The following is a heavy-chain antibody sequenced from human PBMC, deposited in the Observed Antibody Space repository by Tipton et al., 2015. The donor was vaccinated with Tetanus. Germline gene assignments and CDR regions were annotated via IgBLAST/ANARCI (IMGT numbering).Heavy chain of an antibody. CDR2: IYYSGST. Sequence: TLSLTCTVSGGSISSYYWSWIRQPPGKGLEWIGYIYYSGSTNYNPSLKSRVTISVDTSKNQFSLKLSSVTAADTAVYYCARDYGDYESSYWYFDLWGRGTLVTVSS. CDR3: ARDYGDYESSYWYFDL. CDR1: GGSISSYY. V-gene: IGHV4-59*01. D-gene: IGHD4-17*01. J-gene: IGHJ2*01.